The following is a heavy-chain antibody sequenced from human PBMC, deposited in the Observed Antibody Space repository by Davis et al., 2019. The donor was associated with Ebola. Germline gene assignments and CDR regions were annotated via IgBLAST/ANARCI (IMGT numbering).Heavy chain of an antibody. CDR3: ASVAKRGVTTDY. Sequence: PSETLSLTCTVSGYSISSGFNWGWIRQPAGKGLEWIGHIYTSGSTNYNPSLKSRVTISVDTSKNQFSLKLSSVTAADTAVYYCASVAKRGVTTDYWGQGTLVTVSS. D-gene: IGHD4-17*01. V-gene: IGHV4-61*09. CDR1: GYSISSGFN. J-gene: IGHJ4*02. CDR2: IYTSGST.